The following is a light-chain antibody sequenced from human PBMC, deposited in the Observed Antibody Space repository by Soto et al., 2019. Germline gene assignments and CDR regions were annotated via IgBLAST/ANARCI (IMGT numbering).Light chain of an antibody. V-gene: IGKV3-11*01. J-gene: IGKJ4*01. Sequence: EIVLPQSPATLPLSPGERATLACRASQSVSSYLVWYQQKPGQAPRLLIYEASNRAIGIPPRFSGSGSGTDFTLIISSLAPEYFAVYYCQQRSSWPLTFGGGTKVEIK. CDR2: EAS. CDR3: QQRSSWPLT. CDR1: QSVSSY.